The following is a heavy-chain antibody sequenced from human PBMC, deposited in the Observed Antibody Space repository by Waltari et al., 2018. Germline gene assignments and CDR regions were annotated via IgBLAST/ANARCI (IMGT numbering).Heavy chain of an antibody. J-gene: IGHJ6*02. D-gene: IGHD6-19*01. Sequence: EVQLVESGGGLVQPGGSLRLSCAASGFTFSSYWMSWVRPAPGKELEWVANIKQGGSEKYYVETVKGRFTISRDNAKNSLYLQMNSLRAEDTAVYYCAREGGVGSSGWLNGMDVWGQGTTVTVSS. CDR2: IKQGGSEK. V-gene: IGHV3-7*01. CDR1: GFTFSSYW. CDR3: AREGGVGSSGWLNGMDV.